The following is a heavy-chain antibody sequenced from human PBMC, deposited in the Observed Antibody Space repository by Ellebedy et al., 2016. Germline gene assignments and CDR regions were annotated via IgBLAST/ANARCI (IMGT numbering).Heavy chain of an antibody. CDR1: GGTFSSSA. D-gene: IGHD2-21*01. Sequence: ASVKVSCKASGGTFSSSAISWVRQAPGQGLEWMGGVIPIVNTANYAQTFLGRVTITADKSTATAYMDLSGLTSEDTAVYYCARPFRTHLDFYSRGAFTGFDLWGQGTLVTVSS. CDR2: VIPIVNTA. CDR3: ARPFRTHLDFYSRGAFTGFDL. J-gene: IGHJ4*02. V-gene: IGHV1-69*06.